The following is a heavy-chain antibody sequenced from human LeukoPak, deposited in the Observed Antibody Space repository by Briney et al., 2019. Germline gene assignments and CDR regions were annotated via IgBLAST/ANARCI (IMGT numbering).Heavy chain of an antibody. D-gene: IGHD6-13*01. J-gene: IGHJ4*02. CDR2: ISAYNGNT. Sequence: GASVKVSCKASGYTFTSYGISWVRQAPGQGLEWMGWISAYNGNTNYAQKLQGRVTMTTDTSTSTAYMELSRLRSDDTAAYYCASDNYSSSWYSLDYWGQGTLVTVSS. CDR3: ASDNYSSSWYSLDY. CDR1: GYTFTSYG. V-gene: IGHV1-18*01.